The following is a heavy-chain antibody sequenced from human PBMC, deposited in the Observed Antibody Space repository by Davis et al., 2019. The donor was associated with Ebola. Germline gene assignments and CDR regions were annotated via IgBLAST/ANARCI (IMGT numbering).Heavy chain of an antibody. J-gene: IGHJ6*04. CDR1: GFVFSSYV. V-gene: IGHV3-23*01. D-gene: IGHD7-27*01. Sequence: GESLKISCAASGFVFSSYVMSWVRRAPGKGLEWVSTLGTSADTYYANSVKGRFTISRDNSRNTVSLQMNSLRAEDTAVYYCARLSKPPGDGMDVWGKGTTVTVSS. CDR3: ARLSKPPGDGMDV. CDR2: LGTSADT.